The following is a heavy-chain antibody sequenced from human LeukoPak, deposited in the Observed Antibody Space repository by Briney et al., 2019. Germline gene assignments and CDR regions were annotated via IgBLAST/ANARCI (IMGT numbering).Heavy chain of an antibody. Sequence: SETLSLTCTVSGGSISSSSYYWGWIRQPPGKGLEWIGTIYYSGSTYHNSSLKSRVTISVDMSKNQFSLKVSSVTAADTAVYYCARVSYYYDSSGYSKSYYYYGMDVWGQGTTVTVSS. J-gene: IGHJ6*02. D-gene: IGHD3-22*01. CDR3: ARVSYYYDSSGYSKSYYYYGMDV. CDR1: GGSISSSSYY. CDR2: IYYSGST. V-gene: IGHV4-39*07.